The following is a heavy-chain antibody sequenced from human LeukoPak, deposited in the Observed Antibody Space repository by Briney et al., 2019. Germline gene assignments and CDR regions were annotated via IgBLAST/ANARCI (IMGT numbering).Heavy chain of an antibody. J-gene: IGHJ1*01. CDR1: GGTFSSYA. Sequence: ASVKVSCKASGGTFSSYAISWVRQAPGQGLEWMGGIIPIFGTANYAQKFQGRVTIATDESTSTAYMELSSLRSEDTAVYYCAGYGSYERASAKYFQHWGQGTLVTVSS. V-gene: IGHV1-69*05. CDR3: AGYGSYERASAKYFQH. CDR2: IIPIFGTA. D-gene: IGHD1-26*01.